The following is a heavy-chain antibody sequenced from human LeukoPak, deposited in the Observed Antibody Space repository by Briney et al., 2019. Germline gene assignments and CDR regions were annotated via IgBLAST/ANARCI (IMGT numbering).Heavy chain of an antibody. V-gene: IGHV3-30-3*01. CDR3: ARATSGDSGSYYYYYYMDV. J-gene: IGHJ6*03. CDR1: GFTVSSNY. Sequence: PGGSLRLSCAASGFTVSSNYMNWVRQAPGKGLEWVAVISYDGSNKYYADSVKGRFTISRDDSKNTLYLQMNSLRAEDTAVYYCARATSGDSGSYYYYYYMDVWGKGTTVTVSS. D-gene: IGHD1-26*01. CDR2: ISYDGSNK.